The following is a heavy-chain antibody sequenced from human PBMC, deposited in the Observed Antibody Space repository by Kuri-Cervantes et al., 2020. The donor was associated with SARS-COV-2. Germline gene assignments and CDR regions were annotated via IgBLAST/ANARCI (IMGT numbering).Heavy chain of an antibody. CDR3: AKVGLAQNDFWSGYYTG. J-gene: IGHJ4*02. D-gene: IGHD3-3*01. CDR1: GFTVSSNY. CDR2: IYSGGST. V-gene: IGHV3-66*02. Sequence: GGSLRLSCAASGFTVSSNYMSWVRQAPGKGLEWVSVIYSGGSTYYADSVKGRFTISRDNSKNTLYLQMNSLRAEDTAVYYCAKVGLAQNDFWSGYYTGWGQGTLVTVSS.